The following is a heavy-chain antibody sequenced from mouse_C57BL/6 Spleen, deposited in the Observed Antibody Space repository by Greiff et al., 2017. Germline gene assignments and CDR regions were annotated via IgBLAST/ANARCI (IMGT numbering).Heavy chain of an antibody. V-gene: IGHV3-1*01. CDR3: ARETPYYGSSYGAMDY. Sequence: EVKLMESGPGMVKPSQSLSLTCTVTGYSITSGYDWHWIRHFPGNKLEWMGYISYSGSTNYNPSLKSRISITHDTSKNHFFLKLNSVTTEDTATYYCARETPYYGSSYGAMDYWGQGTSVTVSS. CDR1: GYSITSGYD. D-gene: IGHD1-1*01. J-gene: IGHJ4*01. CDR2: ISYSGST.